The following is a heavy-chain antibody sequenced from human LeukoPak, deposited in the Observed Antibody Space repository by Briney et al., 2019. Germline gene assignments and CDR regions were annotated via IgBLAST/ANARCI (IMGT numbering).Heavy chain of an antibody. Sequence: SETLSLTCAVSGYSISSGYYWGWIRQPPGQGLVWIGSIYHSGSTYYNPSLKSRVTISVDTSKNQFSLKLSSVTAADTAVYYCARGSTAMADFDYWGQGTLVTVSS. CDR1: GYSISSGYY. D-gene: IGHD5-18*01. J-gene: IGHJ4*02. CDR3: ARGSTAMADFDY. V-gene: IGHV4-38-2*01. CDR2: IYHSGST.